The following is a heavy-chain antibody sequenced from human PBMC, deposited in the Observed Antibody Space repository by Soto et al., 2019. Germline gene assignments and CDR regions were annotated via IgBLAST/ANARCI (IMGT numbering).Heavy chain of an antibody. Sequence: SETLSLTCAVYGGSFSGYYWTWIRQPPGTGLEWIGEINHSGSTNYNPSLKSRVTISVDTSKNQFSLKLTSVTAADTAVYYCARDKITGLIDYWGQGTLVTVSS. CDR2: INHSGST. D-gene: IGHD2-8*02. V-gene: IGHV4-34*01. CDR3: ARDKITGLIDY. CDR1: GGSFSGYY. J-gene: IGHJ4*02.